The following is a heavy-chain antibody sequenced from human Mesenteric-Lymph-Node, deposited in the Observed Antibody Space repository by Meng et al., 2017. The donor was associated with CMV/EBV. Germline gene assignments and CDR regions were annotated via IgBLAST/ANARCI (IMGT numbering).Heavy chain of an antibody. CDR3: AKVIMGPTLLSYFYYGMDV. D-gene: IGHD1-26*01. CDR1: GFSFDTYA. J-gene: IGHJ6*02. V-gene: IGHV3-23*01. CDR2: ISGTGGST. Sequence: GKSLKISCAASGFSFDTYAMNWVRRAPGKGLEWVSGISGTGGSTYYGDSVKGRFTVSRDNSQNTLYLQMNSLRGEDTAVYYCAKVIMGPTLLSYFYYGMDVWGQGTTVTVSS.